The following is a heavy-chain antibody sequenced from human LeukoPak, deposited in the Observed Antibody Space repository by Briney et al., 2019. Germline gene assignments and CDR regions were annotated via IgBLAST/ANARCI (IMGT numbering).Heavy chain of an antibody. J-gene: IGHJ4*02. CDR3: ARVRLVGYDILTGYYSFDY. Sequence: SETLSLTCTVSGGSISTYSWSWIRQPPGKGLEWIGYIYYSGNTNYNPSLKSRVTISVDTSKNQFSLKLSSATAADPAVYYCARVRLVGYDILTGYYSFDYWGQGTLVTVSS. D-gene: IGHD3-9*01. CDR2: IYYSGNT. V-gene: IGHV4-59*01. CDR1: GGSISTYS.